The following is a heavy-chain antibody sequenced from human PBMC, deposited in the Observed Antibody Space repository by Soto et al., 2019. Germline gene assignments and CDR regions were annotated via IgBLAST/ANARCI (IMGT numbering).Heavy chain of an antibody. CDR2: INSDGSST. J-gene: IGHJ6*02. V-gene: IGHV3-74*01. CDR1: LFTLGRYW. D-gene: IGHD3-10*01. Sequence: GGSLPLSSPAYLFTLGRYWLHCVRHAKGKELVWVSRINSDGSSTSYADSVKGRFTISRDNAKNTLYLQMNSLRAEDTAVYYCARAPPPGTPYYSYGMDVWGQGITVTVSS. CDR3: ARAPPPGTPYYSYGMDV.